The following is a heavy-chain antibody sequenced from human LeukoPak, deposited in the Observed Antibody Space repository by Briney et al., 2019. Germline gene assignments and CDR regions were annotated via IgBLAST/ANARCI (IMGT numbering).Heavy chain of an antibody. CDR1: GGTFSSYA. V-gene: IGHV1-69*06. D-gene: IGHD6-19*01. Sequence: ASVKVSCKASGGTFSSYAISWVRQAPGQGLEWMGGIIPIFGTANYAQKFQGRVTITADKSTSTAYMELSSLRSEDTAVYYCAKGRWLSPFDYWGQGTLVTVSS. CDR2: IIPIFGTA. CDR3: AKGRWLSPFDY. J-gene: IGHJ4*02.